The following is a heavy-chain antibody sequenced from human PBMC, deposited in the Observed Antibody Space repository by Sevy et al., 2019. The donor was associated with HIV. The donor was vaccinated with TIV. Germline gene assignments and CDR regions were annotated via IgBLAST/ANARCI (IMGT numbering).Heavy chain of an antibody. CDR1: GGSCSGYY. CDR3: ARIRSGDYIWGSYRSYFDY. D-gene: IGHD3-16*02. Sequence: SETLSLTCAVYGGSCSGYYWIWIRQPPGKGLEWIGEINHSGSTNYNPSLKSRVTISVDTSKNQFSLKLSSVTAADTAVYYCARIRSGDYIWGSYRSYFDYWGQGTLVTVSS. CDR2: INHSGST. J-gene: IGHJ4*02. V-gene: IGHV4-34*01.